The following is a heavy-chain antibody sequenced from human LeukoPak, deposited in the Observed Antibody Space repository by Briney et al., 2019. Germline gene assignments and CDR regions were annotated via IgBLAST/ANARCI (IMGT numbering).Heavy chain of an antibody. CDR2: IYHSGST. V-gene: IGHV4-34*01. CDR1: GGSFSGHS. CDR3: ASGKKIFDY. Sequence: SETLSLTCAVYGGSFSGHSWSWIRQSPGKGLEWIGSIYHSGSTYYNPSLKSRVTISVDTSKNQFSLKLSSVTAADTAVYYCASGKKIFDYWGQGTLVTVSS. J-gene: IGHJ4*02.